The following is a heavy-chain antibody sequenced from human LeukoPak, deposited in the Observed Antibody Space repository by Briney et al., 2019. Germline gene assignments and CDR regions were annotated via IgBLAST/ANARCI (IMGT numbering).Heavy chain of an antibody. Sequence: SETLSLTCGVSGYSISSGYYWGWIRQPPGEGLEWIGSIYHSGSTYYNPSLKSRVTISVDTSKNQFSLKLSSVTAADTAVYYCARDPKWGDAFDIWGQGTMVTVSS. CDR2: IYHSGST. D-gene: IGHD1-26*01. CDR3: ARDPKWGDAFDI. J-gene: IGHJ3*02. CDR1: GYSISSGYY. V-gene: IGHV4-38-2*02.